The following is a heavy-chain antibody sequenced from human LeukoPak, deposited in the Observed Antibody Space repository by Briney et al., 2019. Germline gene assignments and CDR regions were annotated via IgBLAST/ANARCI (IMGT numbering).Heavy chain of an antibody. V-gene: IGHV4-38-2*02. CDR1: GYSISGGYY. Sequence: SETLSLTCTVSGYSISGGYYWGWIRQPPGKGLEWIGSIYHSGSTYYNPSLKSRVTISVDTSKNQFSLKLSSVTAADTAVYYCAREGNSRGLDYWGQGTLVTVSS. CDR3: AREGNSRGLDY. J-gene: IGHJ4*02. D-gene: IGHD6-13*01. CDR2: IYHSGST.